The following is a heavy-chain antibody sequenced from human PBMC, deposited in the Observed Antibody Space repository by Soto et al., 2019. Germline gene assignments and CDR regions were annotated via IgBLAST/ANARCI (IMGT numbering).Heavy chain of an antibody. D-gene: IGHD1-1*01. CDR1: GGSFSGYY. CDR2: INHSGST. CDR3: ARGRGYRVLYYYYYYMDV. J-gene: IGHJ6*03. V-gene: IGHV4-34*01. Sequence: SETLSLTCAVYGGSFSGYYWSWIRQPPGKGLEWLGEINHSGSTNYNPSLKSRVTISVDTSKNKFSLKLSSVTAADTAVYYCARGRGYRVLYYYYYYMDVWGKGTTVTVSS.